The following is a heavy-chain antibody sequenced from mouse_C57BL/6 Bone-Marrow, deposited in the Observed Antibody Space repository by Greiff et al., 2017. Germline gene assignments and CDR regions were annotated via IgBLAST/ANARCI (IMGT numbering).Heavy chain of an antibody. Sequence: VQLQQSGAELARPGASVKLSCKASGYTFTSYGISWVKQRTGQGLEWIGEIYPRSGNTYYNEKFKGKATLTADKSSSTAYMELSSLTSEDSAVYFCARRGQLRLPAWFAYWGQGTLVTVSA. J-gene: IGHJ3*01. V-gene: IGHV1-81*01. CDR3: ARRGQLRLPAWFAY. CDR1: GYTFTSYG. CDR2: IYPRSGNT. D-gene: IGHD3-2*02.